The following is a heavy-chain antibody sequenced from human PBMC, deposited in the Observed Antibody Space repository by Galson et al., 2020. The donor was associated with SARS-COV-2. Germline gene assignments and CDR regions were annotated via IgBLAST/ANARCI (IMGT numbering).Heavy chain of an antibody. Sequence: SETLSLTCTVSGGSISSGGYYWSWLRQHPGQGLEWIGYIYYSGSTYYNQSLKSRVTITVDTSKNQFSLKLSSVTAADTAVYYCARAAARITVFGVVMGHFDYWGQGTLVTVSS. J-gene: IGHJ4*02. CDR1: GGSISSGGYY. V-gene: IGHV4-31*03. CDR3: ARAAARITVFGVVMGHFDY. D-gene: IGHD3-3*01. CDR2: IYYSGST.